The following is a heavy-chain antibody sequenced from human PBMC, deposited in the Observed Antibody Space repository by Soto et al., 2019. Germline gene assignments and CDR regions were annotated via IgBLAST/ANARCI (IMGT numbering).Heavy chain of an antibody. Sequence: SETLSLTCSVSGGSISSYYWSWILQPPWKGLEWIAYINYSGSTNFNPSLKSRVTISVDTSKKQFSLKLNSVTAADTAVYYCARDVGYCSSTSCPRGWFDPWGQGALVTVSS. CDR1: GGSISSYY. CDR2: INYSGST. J-gene: IGHJ5*02. CDR3: ARDVGYCSSTSCPRGWFDP. D-gene: IGHD2-2*01. V-gene: IGHV4-59*01.